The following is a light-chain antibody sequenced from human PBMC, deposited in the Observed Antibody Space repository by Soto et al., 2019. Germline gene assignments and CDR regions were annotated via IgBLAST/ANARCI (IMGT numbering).Light chain of an antibody. CDR3: QQSFTTPRT. Sequence: DIQMTQSPSSLSASVGERVTITFRASQSIANYLNWYQQRPGKAPKLLIYGASTLHSGVPSNFSGSGSGTDFTLTISGLQLEDFATYYCQQSFTTPRTFGQGTKVDIK. J-gene: IGKJ1*01. CDR2: GAS. CDR1: QSIANY. V-gene: IGKV1-39*01.